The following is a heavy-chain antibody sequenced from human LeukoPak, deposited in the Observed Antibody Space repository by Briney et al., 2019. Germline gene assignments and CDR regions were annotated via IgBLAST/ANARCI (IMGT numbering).Heavy chain of an antibody. J-gene: IGHJ4*02. V-gene: IGHV3-23*01. CDR2: FTGSGDNT. CDR3: AKDYYSSSSGHFDY. CDR1: RFTFSSYA. Sequence: GGSLRLSCAASRFTFSSYAMSWVRQAPGKGLEWVSVFTGSGDNTYYADSVKGRFTISRDNSKNTLYLQMNSLRAEDTALYYCAKDYYSSSSGHFDYWGQGTLVTVSS. D-gene: IGHD6-6*01.